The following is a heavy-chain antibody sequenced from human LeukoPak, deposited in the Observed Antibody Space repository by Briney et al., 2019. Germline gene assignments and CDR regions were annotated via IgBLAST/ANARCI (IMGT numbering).Heavy chain of an antibody. J-gene: IGHJ4*02. D-gene: IGHD3-3*01. CDR2: ISSSGSTI. CDR3: VRYHDFWSGYGIFDY. Sequence: GGSLRLSCAASGFTFSSYEMNWVRQAPGKGLEWVSYISSSGSTIYYADSVKGRFTISRDNAKNSLYLQMNSLRAEDTAVYYCVRYHDFWSGYGIFDYWGQGTLVTVSS. V-gene: IGHV3-48*03. CDR1: GFTFSSYE.